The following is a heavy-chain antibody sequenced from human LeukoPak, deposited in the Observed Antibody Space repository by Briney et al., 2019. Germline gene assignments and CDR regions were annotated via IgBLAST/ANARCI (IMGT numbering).Heavy chain of an antibody. CDR2: IYSNGNT. J-gene: IGHJ2*01. CDR3: ASGTFDGPLYGTYWYFHV. Sequence: SETLSLTCAVSGASINNNYWTWVRQPPGKGLEWTGYIYSNGNTNYNPSLKGRVTMSIETSKNQFSLQLPSVTAAGTAVYYCASGTFDGPLYGTYWYFHVWGRGTLVTVSS. V-gene: IGHV4-59*01. D-gene: IGHD1-14*01. CDR1: GASINNNY.